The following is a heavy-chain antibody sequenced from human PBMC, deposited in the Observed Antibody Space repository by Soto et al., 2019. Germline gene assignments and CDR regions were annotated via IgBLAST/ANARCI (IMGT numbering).Heavy chain of an antibody. Sequence: GGSLRLSCAASGFTFSPFWMHWVRQAPGKGLVWVSHINGDASTIVYADSVKGRFTVSRDNAKNTLYLQMSSLRAEDTAVYYCARGMYDYLWGSPQDNWGQGTLVTVSS. CDR1: GFTFSPFW. V-gene: IGHV3-74*01. D-gene: IGHD3-16*01. CDR3: ARGMYDYLWGSPQDN. J-gene: IGHJ4*02. CDR2: INGDASTI.